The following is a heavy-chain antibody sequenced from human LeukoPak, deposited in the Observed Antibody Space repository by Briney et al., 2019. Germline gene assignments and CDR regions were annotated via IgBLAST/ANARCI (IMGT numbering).Heavy chain of an antibody. CDR2: IWYDGSNK. CDR3: ARSRGYYNAFDI. J-gene: IGHJ3*02. D-gene: IGHD3-22*01. Sequence: PGGSLRLSCAASGFTFSSYGMHWVRQAPGKGLEWVAVIWYDGSNKYYADSVKGRFTISRDNSKNTLYLQMNSLRAEDTAVYYCARSRGYYNAFDIWGQGTVVTVSS. V-gene: IGHV3-33*01. CDR1: GFTFSSYG.